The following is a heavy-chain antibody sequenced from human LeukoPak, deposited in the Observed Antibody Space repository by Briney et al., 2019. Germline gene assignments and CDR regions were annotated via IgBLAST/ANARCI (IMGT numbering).Heavy chain of an antibody. CDR3: ASQTTGSTGAFDI. CDR2: INHSGST. J-gene: IGHJ3*02. Sequence: SETLSLTCAVYGGSFSGYYWSWIRQPPGKGLECIGEINHSGSTNYNPSLKSRVTISVDTSKNQFSLKLSSVTAADAAVYYCASQTTGSTGAFDIWGQGTMVTVSS. CDR1: GGSFSGYY. V-gene: IGHV4-34*01. D-gene: IGHD1-14*01.